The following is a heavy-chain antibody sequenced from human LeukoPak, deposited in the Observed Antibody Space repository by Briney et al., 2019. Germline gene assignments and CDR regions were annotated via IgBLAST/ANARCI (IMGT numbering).Heavy chain of an antibody. V-gene: IGHV3-23*01. Sequence: GRSLRLSCAASGFTFSSYVMHWVRQAPGKGLEWVSGISGSSGSTYYADSVKGRFTISRDNSKNTLYLQMNSLRAEDTAVYYCAKDRWSSPVSSSDIWGQGTLVTVSS. CDR3: AKDRWSSPVSSSDI. D-gene: IGHD6-13*01. CDR2: ISGSSGST. J-gene: IGHJ4*02. CDR1: GFTFSSYV.